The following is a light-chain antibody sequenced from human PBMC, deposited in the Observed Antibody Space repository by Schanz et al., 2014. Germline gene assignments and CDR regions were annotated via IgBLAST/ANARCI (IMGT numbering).Light chain of an antibody. CDR1: QSVSSSY. Sequence: EIVLTQSPGTLSLSPGERATLSCRASQSVSSSYLAWYQQKPGQAPRLLIFDASIRATGIPDRFSGSGSGTDFTLTISSLEPEDFATYYCQQSYSPPFTFGPGTKVDIK. J-gene: IGKJ3*01. CDR3: QQSYSPPFT. V-gene: IGKV3D-20*02. CDR2: DAS.